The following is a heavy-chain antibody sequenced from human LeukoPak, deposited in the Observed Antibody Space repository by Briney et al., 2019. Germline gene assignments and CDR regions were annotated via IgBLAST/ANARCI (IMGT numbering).Heavy chain of an antibody. CDR3: ARGXYSSSWYVGY. CDR1: GGSFSGYY. V-gene: IGHV4-34*01. D-gene: IGHD6-13*01. CDR2: INHSGST. Sequence: PSETLSLTCAVYGGSFSGYYWSWIRQPPGKGLEWIGEINHSGSTNYNPSLKSRVTISVDTSKNQFSLKLSSVTAADTAVYYCARGXYSSSWYVGYWGQGTLVTVSS. J-gene: IGHJ4*02.